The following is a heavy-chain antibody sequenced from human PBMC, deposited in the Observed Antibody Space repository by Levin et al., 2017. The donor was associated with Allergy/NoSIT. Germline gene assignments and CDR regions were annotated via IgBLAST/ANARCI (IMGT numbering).Heavy chain of an antibody. J-gene: IGHJ4*02. CDR1: GHSVGDFNYY. Sequence: KASETLSLTCSVSGHSVGDFNYYWDWIRQAPGKGLEWIGSVYVSGSTYDSPSLKSRLTMSIDRSKNQFSLKLASVTAADTALYFCARRYATSSGGRIDHWGQGRLVTVSP. CDR2: VYVSGST. D-gene: IGHD2-15*01. V-gene: IGHV4-39*01. CDR3: ARRYATSSGGRIDH.